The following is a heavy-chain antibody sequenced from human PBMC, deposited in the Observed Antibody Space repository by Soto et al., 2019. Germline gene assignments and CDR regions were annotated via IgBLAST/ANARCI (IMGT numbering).Heavy chain of an antibody. CDR1: GYTFTCYY. D-gene: IGHD2-2*01. CDR3: ARARAYCSSTSCHNWFDP. CDR2: INPNSGGT. V-gene: IGHV1-2*04. Sequence: ASVTVSCQAAGYTFTCYYMHWVRQAPGQGLEWMGWINPNSGGTNYAQKFQGWVTMTRDTSISTAYMELSRLRSDDTAVYYCARARAYCSSTSCHNWFDPWGQGTLVTVSS. J-gene: IGHJ5*02.